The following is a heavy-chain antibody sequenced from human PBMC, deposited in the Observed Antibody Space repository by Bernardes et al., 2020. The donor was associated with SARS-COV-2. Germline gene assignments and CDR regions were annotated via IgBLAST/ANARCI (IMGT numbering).Heavy chain of an antibody. V-gene: IGHV3-21*01. CDR2: ISSHSIYR. CDR1: GFTFSSYS. J-gene: IGHJ3*02. CDR3: ARDRGRDGYNSKAFGI. Sequence: GGSLRLSCAASGFTFSSYSMNWVRQAPGKGLEWVSSISSHSIYRHYAESMQGRCIISRDNAKNSLYLQMNSLRAEDTAVYYCARDRGRDGYNSKAFGIWGQGTMVSVSS. D-gene: IGHD5-12*01.